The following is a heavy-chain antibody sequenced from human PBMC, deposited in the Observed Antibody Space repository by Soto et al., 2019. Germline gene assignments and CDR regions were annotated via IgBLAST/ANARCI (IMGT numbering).Heavy chain of an antibody. CDR1: GGTFSSYA. CDR3: ASRPNSGYEKRYGMDV. D-gene: IGHD5-12*01. CDR2: IIPILGTA. V-gene: IGHV1-69*11. Sequence: QVQLVQSGAEVKKPGSSVKVSCKASGGTFSSYAISWVRQAPGQGLEWMGGIIPILGTANYAQKFQGRVTITADESTSTAYMELSSLRSEDTAVYYCASRPNSGYEKRYGMDVWGQGTTVTVSS. J-gene: IGHJ6*02.